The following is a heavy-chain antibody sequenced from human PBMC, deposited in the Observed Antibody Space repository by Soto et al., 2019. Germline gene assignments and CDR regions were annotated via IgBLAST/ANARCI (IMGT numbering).Heavy chain of an antibody. Sequence: QVPLVESGGGVVQPGRSLRLSCAASGFTFSSYGMHWVRQAPGKGLEWVAVISYDGSNKYYAHSVKGRFTISRDNSNTTLYLQMNSLRAEDTAVYYCAPWFGAFHYWGQGTLVTVSS. CDR2: ISYDGSNK. V-gene: IGHV3-30*03. CDR3: APWFGAFHY. CDR1: GFTFSSYG. D-gene: IGHD3-10*01. J-gene: IGHJ4*02.